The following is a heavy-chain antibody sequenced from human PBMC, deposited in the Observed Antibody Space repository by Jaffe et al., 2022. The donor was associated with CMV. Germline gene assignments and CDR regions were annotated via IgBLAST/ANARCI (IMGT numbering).Heavy chain of an antibody. CDR2: ISSSSSYI. CDR1: GFTFSSYS. D-gene: IGHD4-17*01. Sequence: EVQLVESGGGLVKPGGSLRLSCAASGFTFSSYSMNWVRQAPGKGLEWVSSISSSSSYIYYADSVKGRFTISRDNAKNSLYLQMNSLRAEDTAVYYCAALYGDYIGGWFDPWGQGTLVTVSS. V-gene: IGHV3-21*01. CDR3: AALYGDYIGGWFDP. J-gene: IGHJ5*02.